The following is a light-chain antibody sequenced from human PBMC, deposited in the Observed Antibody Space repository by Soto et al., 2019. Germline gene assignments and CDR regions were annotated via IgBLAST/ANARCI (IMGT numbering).Light chain of an antibody. CDR3: QQYNNWPLYT. Sequence: EIVMTQSPATLSVSPGERATLSCRASQSVRSNLAWYQQKPGQAPRLLIYGASTRATGIPDRFSGSGSGTEFTLTISSLQSEDFAVYYCQQYNNWPLYTFGQGTKLEIK. J-gene: IGKJ2*01. CDR1: QSVRSN. CDR2: GAS. V-gene: IGKV3-15*01.